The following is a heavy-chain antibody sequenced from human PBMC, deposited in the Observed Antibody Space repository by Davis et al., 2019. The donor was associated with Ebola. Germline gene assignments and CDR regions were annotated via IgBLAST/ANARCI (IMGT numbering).Heavy chain of an antibody. CDR2: IAPSDPYT. J-gene: IGHJ4*02. CDR1: GYSFTSYW. D-gene: IGHD4-11*01. V-gene: IGHV5-10-1*01. CDR3: ARLSYDYSNSLRGAAVDY. Sequence: GESLKISCKGSGYSFTSYWLSWVRQMPGTGLEWMGRIAPSDPYTNYSPSFHGNVTISADKSISTAYLQWSSLKASDTAMYYCARLSYDYSNSLRGAAVDYWGQGTLVTVSS.